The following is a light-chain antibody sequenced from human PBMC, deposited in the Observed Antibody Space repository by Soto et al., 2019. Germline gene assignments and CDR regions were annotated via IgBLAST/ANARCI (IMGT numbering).Light chain of an antibody. V-gene: IGKV3-20*01. J-gene: IGKJ2*01. CDR2: GAS. CDR1: QSVSNTY. Sequence: EIVLTQSPGTLSLSPGERATLSCRASQSVSNTYLAWYQQKPGQAPRLLIYGASSRATGIPDRFSGSGSGXXXXXXXXXXXXXXFXVXYCXQYGSSPPYTFGQGTKLEIK. CDR3: XQYGSSPPYT.